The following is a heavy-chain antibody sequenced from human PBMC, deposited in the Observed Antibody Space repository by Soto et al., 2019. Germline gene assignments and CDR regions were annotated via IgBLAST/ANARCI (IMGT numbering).Heavy chain of an antibody. CDR2: TYWDDDK. J-gene: IGHJ4*02. D-gene: IGHD3-10*01. V-gene: IGHV2-5*02. CDR3: AHAALWFGELLGYFDY. CDR1: GFSLSTSGVG. Sequence: QITLKESGPTLVKPTQTLTLTCTFSGFSLSTSGVGVGWIRQPPGKALEWLALTYWDDDKRYSPSLKSRLTITKDNSKNQVLLTMTHMDPVDTATYYCAHAALWFGELLGYFDYWGQGTLVTVSS.